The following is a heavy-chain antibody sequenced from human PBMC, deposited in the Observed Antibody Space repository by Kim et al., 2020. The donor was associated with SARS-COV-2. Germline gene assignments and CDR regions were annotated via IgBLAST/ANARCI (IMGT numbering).Heavy chain of an antibody. J-gene: IGHJ4*02. D-gene: IGHD3-16*02. CDR2: ISSSSSYI. CDR3: ARDLYDYIWGSYRYTSPFDC. Sequence: GGSLRLSCAASGFTFSSYSMNWVRQAPGKGLEWVSSISSSSSYIYYADSLNGRFTISRDNAKNSLYLQMNSLRAEDTAVYYCARDLYDYIWGSYRYTSPFDCWGRGTMVTVSS. V-gene: IGHV3-21*01. CDR1: GFTFSSYS.